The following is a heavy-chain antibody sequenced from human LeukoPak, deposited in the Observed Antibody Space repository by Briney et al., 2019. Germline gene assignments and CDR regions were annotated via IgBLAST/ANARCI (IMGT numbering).Heavy chain of an antibody. CDR2: IYNSGST. J-gene: IGHJ4*02. Sequence: SETLSLTCTVSGGSISTYYWSWIRQPPGKGLEWIGYIYNSGSTNYNPSLKSRVTISVDTSKNQFSLKLSSVTAADTAVYYCARENSNSWYLDFWGQGTLVTVSS. V-gene: IGHV4-59*01. CDR1: GGSISTYY. CDR3: ARENSNSWYLDF. D-gene: IGHD6-13*01.